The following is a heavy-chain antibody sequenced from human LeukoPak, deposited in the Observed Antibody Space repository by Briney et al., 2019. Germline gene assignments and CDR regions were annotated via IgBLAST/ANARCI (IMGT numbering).Heavy chain of an antibody. D-gene: IGHD3-10*01. J-gene: IGHJ6*02. CDR3: ARADSMVRGVIDYDYYYGMDV. Sequence: GGSLRLSCAASGFTFSSYAMSWVRQAPGKGLEWVSAISGSGGSTYYADSVKGRFTISRDNSKNTLYLQMNSLRAEDTAVYYCARADSMVRGVIDYDYYYGMDVWGQGTTVTVSS. CDR2: ISGSGGST. V-gene: IGHV3-23*01. CDR1: GFTFSSYA.